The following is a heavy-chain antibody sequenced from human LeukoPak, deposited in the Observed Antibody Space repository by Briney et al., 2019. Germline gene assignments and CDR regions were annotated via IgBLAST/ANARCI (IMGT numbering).Heavy chain of an antibody. CDR3: ARPGRGGYCSGGSCYDGYFDY. J-gene: IGHJ4*02. V-gene: IGHV1-2*02. Sequence: ASVKVSCKASGYTFTGYYMHWVRQAPGQGLEWMGWINPNSGGTNYAQKFQGRVTMTRDTSISTAYMELSRLRSDDTAVYYCARPGRGGYCSGGSCYDGYFDYWGQGTLVTVSS. CDR1: GYTFTGYY. CDR2: INPNSGGT. D-gene: IGHD2-15*01.